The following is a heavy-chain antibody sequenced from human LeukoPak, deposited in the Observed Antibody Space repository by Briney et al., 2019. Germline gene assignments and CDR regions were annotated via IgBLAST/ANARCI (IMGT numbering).Heavy chain of an antibody. J-gene: IGHJ4*02. Sequence: GGSLRLSCAASGLIVSNNHMNWVRQAPGKGLEWVSALYIGGNTYYADSVRGRFTISRDNSKHTLYLQMNSLRAEDTAIYYCTTTAGYNYGQYWGQGTLVTVSS. D-gene: IGHD5-18*01. V-gene: IGHV3-53*01. CDR1: GLIVSNNH. CDR2: LYIGGNT. CDR3: TTTAGYNYGQY.